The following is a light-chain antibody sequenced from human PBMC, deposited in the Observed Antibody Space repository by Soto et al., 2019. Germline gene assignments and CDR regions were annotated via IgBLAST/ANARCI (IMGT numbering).Light chain of an antibody. CDR3: QQYNNWPPYS. Sequence: EMVMTQSPDTLSVSPGERATLSCRASQSVSRNLAWYQQRVGQAPRLLIYGASTRATGIPARFSGSGSGTEFTLTLSSLQSEDFAVYYCQQYNNWPPYSFGQGTKLEIK. CDR2: GAS. V-gene: IGKV3-15*01. J-gene: IGKJ2*03. CDR1: QSVSRN.